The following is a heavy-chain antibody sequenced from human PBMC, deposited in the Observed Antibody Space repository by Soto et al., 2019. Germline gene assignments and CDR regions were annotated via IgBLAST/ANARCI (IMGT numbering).Heavy chain of an antibody. CDR1: SGSISSSNW. V-gene: IGHV4-4*02. CDR2: IYHSGST. J-gene: IGHJ4*02. Sequence: SETLSLTCAVSSGSISSSNWWSWVRQPPGKGLEWIGEIYHSGSTNYNPSLKSRVTISVDKSKNQFSLKLSSVTAADTAVYYCARASVWGLGPHGALYYFDYWGQGTLVTVSS. CDR3: ARASVWGLGPHGALYYFDY. D-gene: IGHD3-16*01.